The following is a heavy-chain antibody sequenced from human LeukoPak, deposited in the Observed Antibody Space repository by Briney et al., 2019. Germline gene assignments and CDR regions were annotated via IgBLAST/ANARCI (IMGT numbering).Heavy chain of an antibody. CDR3: ARGGASSLPFNV. V-gene: IGHV4-59*11. J-gene: IGHJ3*01. Sequence: SETLSLTCTVSGDSISSHFWSWILQPPGKGLDWIAYVSYSAYTNYNPSLISRVAISIDTSNNHFSLKLSSVTATDTAVYYCARGGASSLPFNVWGQGTLVTVSS. CDR2: VSYSAYT. CDR1: GDSISSHF.